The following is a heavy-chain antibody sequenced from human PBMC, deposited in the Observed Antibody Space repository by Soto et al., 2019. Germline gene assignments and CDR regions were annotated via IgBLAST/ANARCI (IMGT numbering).Heavy chain of an antibody. Sequence: QVTLKESGPVLVKPTETLTLTCTVSGFSLSNARMGVSWIRQPPGKALEWLAHIFSNDEKSYSTSLKSRLTISKDTSKSQVVLTMTNMDPVDTATYYCARSTDPLGINFVNWFDPWGQGTLVTVSS. CDR2: IFSNDEK. CDR1: GFSLSNARMG. CDR3: ARSTDPLGINFVNWFDP. J-gene: IGHJ5*02. V-gene: IGHV2-26*01. D-gene: IGHD7-27*01.